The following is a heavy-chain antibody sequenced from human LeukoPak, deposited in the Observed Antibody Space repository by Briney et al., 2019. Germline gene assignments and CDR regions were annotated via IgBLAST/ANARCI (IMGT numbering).Heavy chain of an antibody. CDR1: GGSISSGSYY. CDR3: ARGSGSYFIGYYYYMDV. V-gene: IGHV4-61*02. Sequence: SETLSLTCTVSGGSISSGSYYWSWIRQPAGKGLEWIGRIYTSGSTNYNTPLKSRVTISVDTSKNQFSLKLSSVTAADTAVYYCARGSGSYFIGYYYYMDVWGKGTTVTVSS. D-gene: IGHD1-26*01. J-gene: IGHJ6*03. CDR2: IYTSGST.